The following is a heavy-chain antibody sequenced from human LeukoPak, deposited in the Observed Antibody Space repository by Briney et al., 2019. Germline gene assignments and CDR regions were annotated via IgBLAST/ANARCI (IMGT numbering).Heavy chain of an antibody. CDR1: GFTFTKYG. CDR3: AALGITLIGGV. J-gene: IGHJ6*03. CDR2: ISDSCAYT. D-gene: IGHD3-10*02. V-gene: IGHV3-21*01. Sequence: PGGSLRLSCAASGFTFTKYGMSSVRQAPGKGLEWISTISDSCAYTYYADSVKGRFTISRDNAKNSLYLQMNSVRAEDTAVYYCAALGITLIGGVWGKGNTVNISS.